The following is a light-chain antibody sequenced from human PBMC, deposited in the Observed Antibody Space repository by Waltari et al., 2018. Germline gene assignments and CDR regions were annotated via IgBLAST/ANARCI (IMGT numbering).Light chain of an antibody. J-gene: IGKJ4*01. Sequence: DIYLTQSPSFLSASVGHRLTIPCRASQDIHSYLAWYQLRPGQAPRLIIYVASKLQSGVPSRFSGSGTGTDFTLTISGLQPEDFATYYCQHLNSYPLNFGGGTKVEIK. V-gene: IGKV1-9*01. CDR2: VAS. CDR1: QDIHSY. CDR3: QHLNSYPLN.